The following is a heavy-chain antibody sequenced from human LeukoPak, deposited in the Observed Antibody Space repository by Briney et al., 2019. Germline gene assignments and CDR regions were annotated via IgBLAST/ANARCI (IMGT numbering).Heavy chain of an antibody. V-gene: IGHV3-49*04. D-gene: IGHD3-3*01. CDR1: GFTFSSYA. CDR2: IRSKAYGGTT. Sequence: GGSLRLSCAASGFTFSSYAMSWVRQAPGKGLEWVGFIRSKAYGGTTEYAASVKGRFTISRDDSKSIAYLQMNSLKTEDTAVYYCTRVRFLEWLLHYYGMDVWGQGTTVTVSS. J-gene: IGHJ6*02. CDR3: TRVRFLEWLLHYYGMDV.